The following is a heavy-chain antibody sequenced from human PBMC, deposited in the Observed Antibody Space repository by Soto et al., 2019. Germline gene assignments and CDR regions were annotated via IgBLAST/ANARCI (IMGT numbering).Heavy chain of an antibody. D-gene: IGHD3-10*01. J-gene: IGHJ5*02. V-gene: IGHV6-1*01. CDR2: TYYRSKWYN. CDR1: GDSVSSNSAA. CDR3: ARCGTYGSGSYYTRVGDVSGGKSDWFDP. Sequence: QSPTLSLTCAISGDSVSSNSAAWNWIRQSPSRGLEWLGRTYYRSKWYNDYAVSVKSRITINPDTSKNQFSLQLNSVTPEDTAVYYCARCGTYGSGSYYTRVGDVSGGKSDWFDPWGQGTLVTVSS.